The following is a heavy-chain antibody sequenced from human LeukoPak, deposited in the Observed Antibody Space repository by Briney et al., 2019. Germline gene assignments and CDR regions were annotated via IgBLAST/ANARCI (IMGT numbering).Heavy chain of an antibody. V-gene: IGHV3-21*01. CDR3: ARDNITVAGLDY. CDR2: IGSSSSYI. J-gene: IGHJ4*02. CDR1: GFTFSSYS. D-gene: IGHD6-19*01. Sequence: GGSLRLSCAASGFTFSSYSMNWVRQAPGKGLEWVSSIGSSSSYIYYADSVKGRFTISRDNAKNSLYLQMNRLRAEDTAMAFCARDNITVAGLDYWGQGTLVTVSS.